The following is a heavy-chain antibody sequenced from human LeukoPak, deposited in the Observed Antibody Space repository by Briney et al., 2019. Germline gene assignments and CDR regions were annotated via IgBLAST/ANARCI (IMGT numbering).Heavy chain of an antibody. D-gene: IGHD2-2*01. J-gene: IGHJ1*01. Sequence: SETLSLTCTVSRASISSGGYYWSWIRQHPGKGLEWIGYISYSVSPYYNPSLKSRVTISVDTSRNQFSLKLSSVTAADTAVYYYARGPHCSSTSCYSEYFHHWGQGTLVTVSS. CDR1: RASISSGGYY. V-gene: IGHV4-31*03. CDR2: ISYSVSP. CDR3: ARGPHCSSTSCYSEYFHH.